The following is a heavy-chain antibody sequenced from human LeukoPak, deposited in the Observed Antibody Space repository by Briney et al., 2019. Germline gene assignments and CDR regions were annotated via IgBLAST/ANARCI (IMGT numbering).Heavy chain of an antibody. Sequence: DSVKVSCKASGYTFTSYDIKWVRQATGQGLEWMGWMNPNSGNTGYAQKFQGRVTMTRNTSIRTAYMELSSLRSKDTAVYDCARGVAYYDFWSGLSTSNWFDPWGQGTLVTVSS. V-gene: IGHV1-8*01. D-gene: IGHD3-3*01. CDR2: MNPNSGNT. CDR3: ARGVAYYDFWSGLSTSNWFDP. CDR1: GYTFTSYD. J-gene: IGHJ5*02.